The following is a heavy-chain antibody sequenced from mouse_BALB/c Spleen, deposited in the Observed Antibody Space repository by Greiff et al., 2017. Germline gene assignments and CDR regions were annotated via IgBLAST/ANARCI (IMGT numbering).Heavy chain of an antibody. J-gene: IGHJ2*01. CDR3: ARRTDFDY. CDR1: GYTFTDYW. CDR2: IDTSDSYT. V-gene: IGHV1-69*01. Sequence: VQLQQPGAELVMPGPSVKMSCKASGYTFTDYWMHWVKQRPGQGLEWIGAIDTSDSYTSYNQKFKGKATLTVDESSSTAYMQLSSLTSEDSAVYYCARRTDFDYWGQGTTLTVSS.